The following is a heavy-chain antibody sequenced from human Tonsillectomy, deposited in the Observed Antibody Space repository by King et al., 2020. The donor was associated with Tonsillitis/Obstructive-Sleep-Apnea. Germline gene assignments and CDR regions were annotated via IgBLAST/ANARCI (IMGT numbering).Heavy chain of an antibody. Sequence: VQLVESGGGLVQPGGSPRLSCAASGFTFSSYDIHWVRQATGNGLEWVSAIGSAGDTYYPGSVKGRFTISRENAKNSLYLQMNSLRAGDTAVYYCARDAYGDFDLWGQGTLVTVSS. V-gene: IGHV3-13*01. CDR3: ARDAYGDFDL. CDR2: IGSAGDT. D-gene: IGHD4-17*01. J-gene: IGHJ5*02. CDR1: GFTFSSYD.